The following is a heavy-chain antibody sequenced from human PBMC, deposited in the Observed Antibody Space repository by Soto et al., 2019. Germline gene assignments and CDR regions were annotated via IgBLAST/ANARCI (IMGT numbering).Heavy chain of an antibody. CDR3: VRRHVSATGIDWLDP. J-gene: IGHJ5*02. D-gene: IGHD6-13*01. V-gene: IGHV1-3*01. CDR1: GYTFTSYG. Sequence: ASVKVSCKASGYTFTSYGIHWVRQAPGQRLEWMGWINAANGDTKYSPKFQGRVTITRDTSASTAYMELSSLRSEDTAVYYCVRRHVSATGIDWLDPRGQGTLVTV. CDR2: INAANGDT.